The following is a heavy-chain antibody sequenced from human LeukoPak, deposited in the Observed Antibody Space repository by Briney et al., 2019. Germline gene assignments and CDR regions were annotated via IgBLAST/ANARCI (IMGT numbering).Heavy chain of an antibody. CDR1: GFTFNTYS. CDR2: ISSSTGYI. Sequence: KPGGSLRLSCAASGFTFNTYSMNWVRQAPGKGLEWVSSISSSTGYIYYADSVKGRFTISRDNARNSLYLQMNSLRAEDTAVYYCARAGECRGGTCYLIYYYYGMDVWGQGTTVTVSS. D-gene: IGHD2-15*01. V-gene: IGHV3-21*01. CDR3: ARAGECRGGTCYLIYYYYGMDV. J-gene: IGHJ6*02.